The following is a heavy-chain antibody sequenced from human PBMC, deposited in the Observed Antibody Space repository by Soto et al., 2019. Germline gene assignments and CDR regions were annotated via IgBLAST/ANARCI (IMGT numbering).Heavy chain of an antibody. CDR2: ISYDGSNK. D-gene: IGHD2-2*02. CDR3: ARAGEDCSSTSCYRAAFDI. V-gene: IGHV3-30-3*01. Sequence: PGGSLRLSCAASGFTFSSYAMHWVRQAPGKGLEWVAVISYDGSNKYYADSVKGRFTISRDNSKNTLYLQMNSLRAEDTAVYYCARAGEDCSSTSCYRAAFDIWGQGTMVTVSS. J-gene: IGHJ3*02. CDR1: GFTFSSYA.